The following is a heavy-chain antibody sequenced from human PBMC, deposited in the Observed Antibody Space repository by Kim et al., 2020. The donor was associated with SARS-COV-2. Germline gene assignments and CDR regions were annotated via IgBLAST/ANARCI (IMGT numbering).Heavy chain of an antibody. CDR1: GGSINSSPYF. J-gene: IGHJ4*02. CDR2: VYFSGST. D-gene: IGHD4-17*01. CDR3: ARAQTPYGGDSPFDY. V-gene: IGHV4-39*01. Sequence: SETLSLTCTVSGGSINSSPYFWGWIRQPPGKGLEWIGSVYFSGSTYYNPSLKSRLSMSVDTSNNQFSLKLSSVTAADTALYFCARAQTPYGGDSPFDYWGQGTLVYVST.